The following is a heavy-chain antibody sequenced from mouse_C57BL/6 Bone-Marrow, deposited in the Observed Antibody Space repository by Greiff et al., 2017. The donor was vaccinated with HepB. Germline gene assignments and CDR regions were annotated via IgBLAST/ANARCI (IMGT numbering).Heavy chain of an antibody. CDR2: IDPENGDT. V-gene: IGHV14-4*01. CDR3: HYDYDEAY. D-gene: IGHD2-4*01. J-gene: IGHJ3*01. Sequence: EVQLQESGAELVRPGASVKLSCTASGFNIKDDYMHWVKQRPEQGLEWIGWIDPENGDTEYASKFQGKATITADTSSNTAYLQLSSLTSEDTAVYYCHYDYDEAYWGQGTLVTVSA. CDR1: GFNIKDDY.